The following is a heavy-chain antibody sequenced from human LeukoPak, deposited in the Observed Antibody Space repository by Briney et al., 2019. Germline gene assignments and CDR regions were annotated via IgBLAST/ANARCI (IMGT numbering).Heavy chain of an antibody. J-gene: IGHJ4*02. CDR1: GFTFSSYA. Sequence: GGSLRVSCAASGFTFSSYAVSWVRQAPGKGLEWVSAISGSGGSTYYADSVKGRFTISRDNSKNTLYLQMNSLRAEDTAVYYCAKNYGSGSPPAFDYWGQGTLVTVSS. V-gene: IGHV3-23*01. CDR2: ISGSGGST. D-gene: IGHD3-10*01. CDR3: AKNYGSGSPPAFDY.